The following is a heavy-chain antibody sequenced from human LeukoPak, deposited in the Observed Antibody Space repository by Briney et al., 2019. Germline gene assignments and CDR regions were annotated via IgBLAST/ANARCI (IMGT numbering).Heavy chain of an antibody. CDR1: GFTFTSSA. J-gene: IGHJ6*02. CDR2: IVVGSGNT. V-gene: IGHV1-58*01. CDR3: AAGDSSSYYYYGMDV. Sequence: SVKVSCKASGFTFTSSAVQWVRQARGQRLEWIGWIVVGSGNTNYAQKFQERVTITRDMSTSTAYMELSSLRSEDTAVYYRAAGDSSSYYYYGMDVWGQGTTVTVSS. D-gene: IGHD6-6*01.